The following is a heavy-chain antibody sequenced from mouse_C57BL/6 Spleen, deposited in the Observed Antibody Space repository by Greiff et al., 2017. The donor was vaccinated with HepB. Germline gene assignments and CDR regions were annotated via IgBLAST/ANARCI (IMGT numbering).Heavy chain of an antibody. CDR3: ARGRQLRYYAMGY. V-gene: IGHV1-52*01. CDR1: GYTFTSYW. Sequence: QVQLQQPGAELVRPGSSVKLSCKASGYTFTSYWMHWVKQRPIQGLEWIGNIDPSDSETHYNQKFKDKATLTVDKSSSTAYMQLSSLTSEASAVYYCARGRQLRYYAMGYWGQGTSVTVSS. CDR2: IDPSDSET. D-gene: IGHD3-2*02. J-gene: IGHJ4*01.